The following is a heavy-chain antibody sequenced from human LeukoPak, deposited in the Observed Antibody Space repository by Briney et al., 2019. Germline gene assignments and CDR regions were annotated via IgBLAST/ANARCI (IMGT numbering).Heavy chain of an antibody. D-gene: IGHD3-22*01. CDR3: ARNAGYSDLNY. J-gene: IGHJ4*02. CDR1: GDSFSSNNY. CDR2: IYRSGAT. V-gene: IGHV4-4*02. Sequence: PSETLSLTCTVSGDSFSSNNYWTWVRQPPGKGLEWIGEIYRSGATNYNPSLRGRVTVSLDKSKNQFSLRLNSVTAADTATYYCARNAGYSDLNYWGQGVLVTVSS.